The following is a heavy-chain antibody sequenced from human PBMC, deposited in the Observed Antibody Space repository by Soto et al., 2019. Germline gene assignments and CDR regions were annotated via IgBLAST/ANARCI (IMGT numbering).Heavy chain of an antibody. Sequence: QVQLVQSGAEVKKPGSSVKVSCKAPGGTFSSYAISWVRQAPGQGLEWMGGVIPIFGAAKYTQKFQGRVTITAEESTRTSYRERSRLRCEDTAGYCCARPQGGSSSLDIYYYYYYGMDVWGQGTTVTVSS. D-gene: IGHD1-26*01. CDR2: VIPIFGAA. CDR3: ARPQGGSSSLDIYYYYYYGMDV. V-gene: IGHV1-69*01. CDR1: GGTFSSYA. J-gene: IGHJ6*02.